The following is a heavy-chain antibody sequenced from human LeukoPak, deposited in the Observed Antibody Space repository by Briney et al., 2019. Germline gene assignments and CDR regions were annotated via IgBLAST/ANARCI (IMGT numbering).Heavy chain of an antibody. V-gene: IGHV3-7*03. CDR2: IKEDGGEK. CDR1: GFTFSGFW. Sequence: GGSLRLSCAASGFTFSGFWMSWVRQAPGKGLECVANIKEDGGEKNYVDSVKGRFIISRDNAKNSLHLRMNSLRAEDTAVYYCAKHDGFSFDFWGQGNLVTVSS. CDR3: AKHDGFSFDF. J-gene: IGHJ4*02. D-gene: IGHD1-1*01.